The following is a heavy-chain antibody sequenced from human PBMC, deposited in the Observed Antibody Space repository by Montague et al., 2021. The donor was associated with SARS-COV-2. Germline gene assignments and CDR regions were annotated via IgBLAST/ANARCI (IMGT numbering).Heavy chain of an antibody. V-gene: IGHV4-59*01. CDR1: GDSIRNYF. CDR3: AKEFGSGSINLTY. Sequence: SETLSLTCTVSGDSIRNYFWSWIRQPPGKGLEWIGYIYYYGNTHXXPSLKSRATISIDTSRNLFSLQLSSVTAADTAVYFCAKEFGSGSINLTYWGQGALVTVSS. CDR2: IYYYGNT. D-gene: IGHD3-10*01. J-gene: IGHJ4*02.